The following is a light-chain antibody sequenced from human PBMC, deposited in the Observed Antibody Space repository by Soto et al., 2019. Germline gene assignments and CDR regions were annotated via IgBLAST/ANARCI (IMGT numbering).Light chain of an antibody. Sequence: AIQMTQSPSSLSASVVDRATITCRASQGIRNDLGWYQQKPGKAPKLLIYAASSLQSGVPSRFSGSGSGTDFTLTISSLQPEDFATYYCLQDYNYPLTFGQGTKVDIK. CDR2: AAS. J-gene: IGKJ1*01. V-gene: IGKV1-6*01. CDR3: LQDYNYPLT. CDR1: QGIRND.